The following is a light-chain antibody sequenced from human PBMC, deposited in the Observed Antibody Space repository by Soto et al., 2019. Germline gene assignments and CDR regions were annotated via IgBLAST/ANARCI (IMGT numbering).Light chain of an antibody. V-gene: IGLV2-14*01. Sequence: QSVLTQPASVSGSPGQSITISCTGTSSDVGGYDLVSWYQQYPGKAPKLMIYEVSNRPSGVSDRFSGSKSGNTASLTISGLQAEDEADYYCSSYTDSSPWIFGGGTKVTVL. CDR3: SSYTDSSPWI. J-gene: IGLJ2*01. CDR2: EVS. CDR1: SSDVGGYDL.